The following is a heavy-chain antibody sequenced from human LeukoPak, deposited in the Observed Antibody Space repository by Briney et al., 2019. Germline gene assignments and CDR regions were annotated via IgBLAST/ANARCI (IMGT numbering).Heavy chain of an antibody. Sequence: PSETLSLTCTVSGGSLSSYYWSWIRQPPGKGLEWIGYIYYRGSTSYNPSLRSRVTISVATSKNQFSLKLSSVTAADTAVYYCARCIGSSSFARWFDPWGQGTLVTVSS. D-gene: IGHD6-6*01. J-gene: IGHJ5*02. CDR2: IYYRGST. CDR1: GGSLSSYY. V-gene: IGHV4-59*01. CDR3: ARCIGSSSFARWFDP.